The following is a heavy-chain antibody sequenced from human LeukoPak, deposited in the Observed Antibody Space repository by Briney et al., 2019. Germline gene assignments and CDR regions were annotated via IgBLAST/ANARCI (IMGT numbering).Heavy chain of an antibody. J-gene: IGHJ2*01. CDR3: ARGFYGSGRYYNGPRHFDL. Sequence: PSETLSLTCTVSGGSIRSISYYWSWIRQSPGKGLEWIGSVYYSGITYYNPSLESRVIISVVTSKNQFSLRLTSVTAADTAVYYCARGFYGSGRYYNGPRHFDLWGRGTLVTVSS. D-gene: IGHD3-10*01. CDR2: VYYSGIT. CDR1: GGSIRSISYY. V-gene: IGHV4-39*07.